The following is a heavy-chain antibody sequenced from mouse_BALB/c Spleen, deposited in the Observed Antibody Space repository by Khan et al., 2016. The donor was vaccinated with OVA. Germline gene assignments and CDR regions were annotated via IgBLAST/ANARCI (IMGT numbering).Heavy chain of an antibody. Sequence: EVELVESGGGLVQPGGSRKLSCAASGFTFSGFGMHWVRQAPEKGLEWVAYISSGSSTIYYADTVKGRFTISRDNPKNTLFLQMASRRSEDTAMYYCGRTGYYYFDYWGQGTTLTVSS. CDR3: GRTGYYYFDY. D-gene: IGHD2-3*01. V-gene: IGHV5-17*02. CDR2: ISSGSSTI. J-gene: IGHJ2*01. CDR1: GFTFSGFG.